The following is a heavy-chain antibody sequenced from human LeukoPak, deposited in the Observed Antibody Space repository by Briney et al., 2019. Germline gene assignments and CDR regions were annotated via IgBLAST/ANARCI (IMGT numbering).Heavy chain of an antibody. CDR3: ARESVGLGYCSGGGCRPHMDV. CDR1: GFTFSSYS. CDR2: ISSGSDIA. J-gene: IGHJ6*03. V-gene: IGHV3-48*01. D-gene: IGHD2-15*01. Sequence: PGGSLRLSCAASGFTFSSYSMNWVRQAPGKGLEWVSYISSGSDIAYYADSVKGRFTISRDSGENSVYLQMNSLRGEDTAVYYCARESVGLGYCSGGGCRPHMDVWGKGTTVTVSS.